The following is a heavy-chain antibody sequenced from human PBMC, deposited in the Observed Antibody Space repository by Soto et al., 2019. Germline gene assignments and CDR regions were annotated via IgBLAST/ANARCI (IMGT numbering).Heavy chain of an antibody. J-gene: IGHJ4*02. Sequence: QVQLVQSGAEVKKPGASVKVSCKSSGYTFTSYGISWVRQAPGQGLEWMGWISAYNGNTNYAQKLQGRVTMTTDTSTSTAYMELRSLRSDDTAVYYCARDVGYCSSTSCSHSMGGDYWGQGTLVTVSS. CDR3: ARDVGYCSSTSCSHSMGGDY. CDR2: ISAYNGNT. V-gene: IGHV1-18*01. D-gene: IGHD2-2*01. CDR1: GYTFTSYG.